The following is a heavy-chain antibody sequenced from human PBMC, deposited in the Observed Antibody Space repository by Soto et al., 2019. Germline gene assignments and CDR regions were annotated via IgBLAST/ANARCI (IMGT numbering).Heavy chain of an antibody. CDR3: ARQGGPQRFLEWLVGGTWFDP. D-gene: IGHD3-3*01. CDR2: IYHSGST. J-gene: IGHJ5*02. CDR1: GCSSGSGDC. Sequence: PSENLSLTWGVSGCSSGSGDCWGWIRQPPGKGLEWIGSIYHSGSTYYNPSLKSRVTISVDTSKNQFSLKLSSVTAADTAVYYCARQGGPQRFLEWLVGGTWFDPRGQRTLVTVTS. V-gene: IGHV4-38-2*01.